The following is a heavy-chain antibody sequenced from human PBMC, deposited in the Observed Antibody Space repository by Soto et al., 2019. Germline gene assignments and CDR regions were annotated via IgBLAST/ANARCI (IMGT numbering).Heavy chain of an antibody. V-gene: IGHV1-2*04. D-gene: IGHD3-10*01. Sequence: QVQLVQSGAEVKKPGASVKVSCKASGYTFTGYYMHWVRQAPGQGLEWMGWINPNSGGTNYAQKFQGWVTMTRDTSISTAYMELRRLRSDDTAVYYCVREKGNPRYFGMDVWGQGTTVTVSS. J-gene: IGHJ6*02. CDR2: INPNSGGT. CDR3: VREKGNPRYFGMDV. CDR1: GYTFTGYY.